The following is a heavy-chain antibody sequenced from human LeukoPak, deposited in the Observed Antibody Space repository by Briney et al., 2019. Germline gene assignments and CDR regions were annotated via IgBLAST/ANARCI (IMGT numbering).Heavy chain of an antibody. Sequence: SETLSLTCTVSGYSISSGYYWGWIRQPPGKGLEWIGSIYHSGSTNYNPSLKSRVTISVDTSKNQFSLKLSSVTAADTAVYYCARTRLWWRNAFDIWGQGTMVTVSS. J-gene: IGHJ3*02. CDR1: GYSISSGYY. CDR2: IYHSGST. V-gene: IGHV4-38-2*02. D-gene: IGHD2-21*01. CDR3: ARTRLWWRNAFDI.